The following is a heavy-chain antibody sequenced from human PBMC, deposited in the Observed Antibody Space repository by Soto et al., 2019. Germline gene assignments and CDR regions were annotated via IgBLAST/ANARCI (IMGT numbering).Heavy chain of an antibody. Sequence: PSETLSLTCTVSGGSISSGGYYWSWIRQHPGKGLEWIGYIYYSGSTHYNPSLKSRVTISVDTSKNQFSLKLSSVTAADTAVYYCAGQHDYGISLDYWGQGTLVTVSS. D-gene: IGHD4-17*01. CDR3: AGQHDYGISLDY. CDR2: IYYSGST. J-gene: IGHJ4*02. CDR1: GGSISSGGYY. V-gene: IGHV4-31*03.